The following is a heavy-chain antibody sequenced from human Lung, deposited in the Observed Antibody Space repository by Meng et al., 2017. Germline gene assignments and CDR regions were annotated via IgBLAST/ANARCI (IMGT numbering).Heavy chain of an antibody. Sequence: VQLLESGGGLERPGGSLRLSCAASGFSFSRCAMNWVRQAPGKGLEWVSVIGESGGGIYYADSVKGRFIISRDNSKNTLYLQMNSLRAEDTAPYYCAKEKDAFDVWGQGTMVTVSS. CDR1: GFSFSRCA. J-gene: IGHJ3*01. CDR2: IGESGGGI. CDR3: AKEKDAFDV. V-gene: IGHV3-23*01.